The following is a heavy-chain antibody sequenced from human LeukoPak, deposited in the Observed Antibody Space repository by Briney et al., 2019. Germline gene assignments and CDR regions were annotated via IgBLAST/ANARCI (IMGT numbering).Heavy chain of an antibody. CDR1: GFTVSSNY. D-gene: IGHD6-6*01. CDR3: ARETAIAARPYYYMDV. CDR2: IYSGGST. V-gene: IGHV3-53*01. J-gene: IGHJ6*03. Sequence: GGSLRLSCAASGFTVSSNYMSWVRQAPGKGLEWVSVIYSGGSTYCADSVKGRFTISRDNSKNTLYLQMNSLRAEDTAVYYCARETAIAARPYYYMDVWGKGTTVTVSS.